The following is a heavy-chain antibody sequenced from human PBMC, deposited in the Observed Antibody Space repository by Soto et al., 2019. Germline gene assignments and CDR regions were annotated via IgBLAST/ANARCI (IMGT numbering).Heavy chain of an antibody. CDR2: INHSGST. J-gene: IGHJ6*02. CDR3: ARGLAVAGENYYYGMDV. CDR1: GGSFSGYY. Sequence: SETLSLTCAVYGGSFSGYYWSWIRQPPGKGLEWIGEINHSGSTNYNPSLKSRVTISVDTSKNQFSLKLSSVTAADTVVYYCARGLAVAGENYYYGMDVWGQGTTVTVSS. V-gene: IGHV4-34*01. D-gene: IGHD6-19*01.